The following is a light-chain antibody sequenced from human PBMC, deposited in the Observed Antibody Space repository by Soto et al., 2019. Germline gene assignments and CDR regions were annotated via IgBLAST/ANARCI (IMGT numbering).Light chain of an antibody. CDR2: EVV. CDR3: SSYGGDNNVV. Sequence: QSALTQPPSASGSPGQSVTISCTGTSSDVGGYNYVSWYQQHPGAAPKLMIYEVVKWPSGVPDRFSGSKSGNTASLTVSGLQAEDESDYYCSSYGGDNNVVFGGGTQLTVL. CDR1: SSDVGGYNY. J-gene: IGLJ2*01. V-gene: IGLV2-8*01.